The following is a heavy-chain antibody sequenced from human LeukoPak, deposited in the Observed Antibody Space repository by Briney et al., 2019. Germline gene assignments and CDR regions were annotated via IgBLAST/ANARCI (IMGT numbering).Heavy chain of an antibody. CDR1: GYSISSGYY. CDR3: ARDGYDFWSGYYYFDY. V-gene: IGHV4-61*01. Sequence: SETLSLTCTVSGYSISSGYYWSWIRQPPGKGLEWIGYIYYSGSTNYNPSLKSRVTISVDTSKNQFSLKLSSVTAADTAVYYCARDGYDFWSGYYYFDYWGQGTLVTVSS. CDR2: IYYSGST. J-gene: IGHJ4*02. D-gene: IGHD3-3*01.